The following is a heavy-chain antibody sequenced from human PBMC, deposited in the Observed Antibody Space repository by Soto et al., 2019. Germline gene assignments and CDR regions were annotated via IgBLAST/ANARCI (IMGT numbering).Heavy chain of an antibody. J-gene: IGHJ4*02. CDR1: GGTFSSYA. D-gene: IGHD2-21*02. V-gene: IGHV1-69*13. CDR2: IIPIFGTA. CDR3: ARGSAQPLLLTPFGY. Sequence: GASVKVSCKSSGGTFSSYAINWVRQAPGQGLAWMGGIIPIFGTANYAQKFQGRVTITADESTRTAYMELSSLRSEDTAVYYCARGSAQPLLLTPFGYWGQGTLVTVPQ.